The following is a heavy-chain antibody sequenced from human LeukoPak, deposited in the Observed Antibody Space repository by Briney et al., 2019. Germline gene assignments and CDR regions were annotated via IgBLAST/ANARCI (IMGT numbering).Heavy chain of an antibody. CDR3: ARDGSPFTITSVFDF. Sequence: SQTLSLTCVLSGDSVSSKSATWIWVRQAPSRGLELLGRTYYRSKWYSDYAVSVKSRMTINTDTSTNQFSLQLNSVTYEDTAVYYCARDGSPFTITSVFDFWGQGTLVTVSS. J-gene: IGHJ4*02. V-gene: IGHV6-1*01. CDR1: GDSVSSKSAT. CDR2: TYYRSKWYS. D-gene: IGHD3-16*01.